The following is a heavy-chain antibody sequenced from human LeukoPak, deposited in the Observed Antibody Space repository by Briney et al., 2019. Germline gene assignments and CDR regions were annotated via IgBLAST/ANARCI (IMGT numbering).Heavy chain of an antibody. CDR2: ISSSSDYI. Sequence: AGGSLRLSCTVSGFTVSSNSMSWVRQAPGKGLEWVSSISSSSDYIYYADSVKGRFTISRDNAKNSLYLQMKSLRAEDTAVYYCARGKTSQNIVTRKTYNWFDPWGQGTLVTVSS. CDR3: ARGKTSQNIVTRKTYNWFDP. V-gene: IGHV3-21*01. D-gene: IGHD2/OR15-2a*01. J-gene: IGHJ5*02. CDR1: GFTVSSNS.